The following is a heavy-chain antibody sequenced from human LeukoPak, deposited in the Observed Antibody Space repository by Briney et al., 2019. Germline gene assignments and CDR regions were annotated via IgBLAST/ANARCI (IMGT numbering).Heavy chain of an antibody. CDR3: AKAKKYCSGGSCYYFDY. Sequence: GGSLRLSCAASGFTFSSYAMSWVRQAPGKGLEWVSAISGSGGSTYYADSVKGRFTISRDNSKNTLYLQMNSLRAEDTAVYYCAKAKKYCSGGSCYYFDYWGQRTLVTVSS. D-gene: IGHD2-15*01. J-gene: IGHJ4*02. V-gene: IGHV3-23*01. CDR2: ISGSGGST. CDR1: GFTFSSYA.